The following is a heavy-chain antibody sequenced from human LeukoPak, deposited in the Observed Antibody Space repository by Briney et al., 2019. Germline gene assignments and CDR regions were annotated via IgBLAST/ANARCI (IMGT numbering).Heavy chain of an antibody. CDR3: AREEYYYVSSGFESCWFDP. V-gene: IGHV3-7*01. Sequence: PGGSLRLSCAASGFTFSSYWMSWVRQAPGKGLEWVANIKQDGSEKYYVDSVKGRFTISRDNAKNSLYLQMNSLRAEDTAVYYCAREEYYYVSSGFESCWFDPWGQGTLVTVSS. CDR1: GFTFSSYW. D-gene: IGHD3-22*01. CDR2: IKQDGSEK. J-gene: IGHJ5*02.